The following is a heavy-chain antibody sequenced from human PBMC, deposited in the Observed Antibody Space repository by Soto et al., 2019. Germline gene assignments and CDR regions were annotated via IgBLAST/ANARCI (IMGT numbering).Heavy chain of an antibody. CDR1: GGSINTGGYF. J-gene: IGHJ4*02. CDR2: IHYSGTT. V-gene: IGHV4-61*08. D-gene: IGHD6-13*01. Sequence: SETLSLTCTVSGGSINTGGYFWTWIRQHPGKGLEWIGYIHYSGTTSFFPSYNPSLRSRVTISEDTSKNQFSLKLLSVTTADTAVYFCAAGEASSRNLAPYYLDFWGQGTLVTVSS. CDR3: AAGEASSRNLAPYYLDF.